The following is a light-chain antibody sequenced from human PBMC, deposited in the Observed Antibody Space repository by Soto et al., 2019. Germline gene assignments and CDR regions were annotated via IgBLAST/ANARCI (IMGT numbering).Light chain of an antibody. CDR1: PSFLGL. CDR2: DAY. V-gene: IGKV3-11*01. CDR3: QQRHMWPIT. Sequence: EVVLTQSPVTLSLSPGQRATLSCRASPSFLGLLAWYQQKPGQAPRLLIYDAYNRATGIPPRFSGSGSGTDFTLTISSLEPEDSAVYYCQQRHMWPITFGQGTRLEIK. J-gene: IGKJ5*01.